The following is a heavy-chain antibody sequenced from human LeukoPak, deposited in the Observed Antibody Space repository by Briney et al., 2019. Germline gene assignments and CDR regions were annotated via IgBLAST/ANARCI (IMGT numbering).Heavy chain of an antibody. CDR1: GFTVTSNY. CDR2: IYYSGST. D-gene: IGHD3-22*01. V-gene: IGHV4-39*01. Sequence: GSLRLSCAASGFTVTSNYMSWIRQPPGKGLEWIGSIYYSGSTYYNPSLKSRVTISVDTSKNQFSLKLSSVTAADTAVYYCARPPREGRSGYYSFDYWGQGTLATVSS. CDR3: ARPPREGRSGYYSFDY. J-gene: IGHJ4*02.